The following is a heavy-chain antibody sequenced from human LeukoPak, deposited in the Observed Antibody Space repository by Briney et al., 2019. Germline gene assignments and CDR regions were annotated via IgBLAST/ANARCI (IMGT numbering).Heavy chain of an antibody. J-gene: IGHJ4*02. CDR3: ARAQGAGYYFDY. D-gene: IGHD1-26*01. CDR1: GFTFSNCW. Sequence: GGSLRLSCAASGFTFSNCWMSWVRQAPGKGLEWVANIKQDGSEKYYVDSVKGRFTISRDNAKNSLYLQMNSLRAEDTAVYYCARAQGAGYYFDYWGQGTLVTVSS. CDR2: IKQDGSEK. V-gene: IGHV3-7*01.